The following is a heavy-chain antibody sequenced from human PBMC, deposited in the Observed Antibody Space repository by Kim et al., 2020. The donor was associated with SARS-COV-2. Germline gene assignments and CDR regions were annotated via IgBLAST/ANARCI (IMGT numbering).Heavy chain of an antibody. CDR3: ARRGGLPDSSSYKPFLGYGMDV. Sequence: ASVKVSCKASGYTFTSYYMHWVRQAPGQGLEWMGIINPSGGSTSYAQKFQGRVTMTRDTSTSTVYMELSSLRSEDTAVYYCARRGGLPDSSSYKPFLGYGMDVWGQGTTVTVSS. J-gene: IGHJ6*02. D-gene: IGHD6-13*01. CDR1: GYTFTSYY. V-gene: IGHV1-46*01. CDR2: INPSGGST.